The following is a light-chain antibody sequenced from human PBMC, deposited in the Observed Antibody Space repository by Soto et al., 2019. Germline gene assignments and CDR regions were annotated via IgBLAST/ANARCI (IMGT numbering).Light chain of an antibody. Sequence: EIVLTQSPGTLSLSPGERATLSCRASQSVSSSHLAWYQHKPGQAPRLLMYAASSRATGSPDRFSGGGSGTDFTLTISRLEPEDFAVYYCQQYGSSLITFGQGTRLEI. CDR1: QSVSSSH. CDR2: AAS. J-gene: IGKJ5*01. CDR3: QQYGSSLIT. V-gene: IGKV3-20*01.